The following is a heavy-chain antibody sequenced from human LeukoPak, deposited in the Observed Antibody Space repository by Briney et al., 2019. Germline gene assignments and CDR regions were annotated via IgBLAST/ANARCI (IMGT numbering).Heavy chain of an antibody. CDR2: ISSSSSYI. D-gene: IGHD3-10*01. CDR1: GFTFSSYS. J-gene: IGHJ4*02. Sequence: GGSLRLSCAASGFTFSSYSMNWVRQAPGKGLEWVSSISSSSSYIYYADSVKGRFTISRDNSKNTLYLQMNSLRAEDTAVYYCAKDRIRNYFGSGTIAYWGQGTLVTVSS. V-gene: IGHV3-21*01. CDR3: AKDRIRNYFGSGTIAY.